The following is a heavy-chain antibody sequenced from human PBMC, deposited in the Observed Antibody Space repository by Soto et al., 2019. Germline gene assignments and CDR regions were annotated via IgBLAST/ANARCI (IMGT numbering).Heavy chain of an antibody. J-gene: IGHJ4*02. CDR2: INHSGST. D-gene: IGHD5-18*01. Sequence: SETLSLTCAVYGGSFSGYYWSWIRQPPGKGLEWIGEINHSGSTNYNPSLKSRVTMSVDTSKNQFSLKLSSVTAADTAVYYCARDMGEYTHGFLLDYWGQGSLVTVSS. CDR3: ARDMGEYTHGFLLDY. CDR1: GGSFSGYY. V-gene: IGHV4-34*01.